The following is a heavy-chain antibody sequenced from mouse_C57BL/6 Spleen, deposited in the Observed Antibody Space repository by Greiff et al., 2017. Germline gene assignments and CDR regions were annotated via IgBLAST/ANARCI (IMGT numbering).Heavy chain of an antibody. CDR1: GYAFSSSW. CDR2: IYPGDGDT. D-gene: IGHD3-1*01. V-gene: IGHV1-82*01. Sequence: QVQLKQSGPELVKPGASVKISCKASGYAFSSSWMNWVKQRPGKGLEWIGRIYPGDGDTNYNGKFKGKATLTADKSSSTAYMQLSSLTSEDSAVCFCARNWGYDLDYWGQGTTLTVSS. J-gene: IGHJ2*01. CDR3: ARNWGYDLDY.